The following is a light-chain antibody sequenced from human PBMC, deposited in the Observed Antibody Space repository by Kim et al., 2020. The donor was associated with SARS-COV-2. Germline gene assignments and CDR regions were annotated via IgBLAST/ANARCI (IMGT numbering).Light chain of an antibody. CDR3: QQYYSTPPS. V-gene: IGKV4-1*01. CDR1: QNVLYNSNNKNY. Sequence: RATLNCKSRQNVLYNSNNKNYLAWYQQKPGQAPKLLIYWASIRESGVSDRFSGSGSETDFTLTISSLQAEDVAVYYCQQYYSTPPSFGQGTKLEI. J-gene: IGKJ2*03. CDR2: WAS.